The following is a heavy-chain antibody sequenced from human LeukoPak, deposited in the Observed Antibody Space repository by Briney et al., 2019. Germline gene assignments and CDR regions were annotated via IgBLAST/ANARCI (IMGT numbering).Heavy chain of an antibody. CDR2: FYASGIT. J-gene: IGHJ4*02. Sequence: PSETLSLTCTDSGGSISDNFYWSWTRQSAGKGLEWIGRFYASGITIYSSSLKSRLTIAVDTSKNPFSLRLTSVTAADTAVYYCAREKKTSDSSGYYYVSFIDYWGQGTLVTVSS. V-gene: IGHV4-61*02. CDR3: AREKKTSDSSGYYYVSFIDY. D-gene: IGHD3-22*01. CDR1: GGSISDNFY.